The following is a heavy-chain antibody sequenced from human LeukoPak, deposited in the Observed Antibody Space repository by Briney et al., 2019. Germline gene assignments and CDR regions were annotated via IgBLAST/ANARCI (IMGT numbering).Heavy chain of an antibody. J-gene: IGHJ3*02. V-gene: IGHV1-18*04. CDR3: ARGGRWELPRPYAFDI. CDR2: ISAYNGHT. CDR1: GYTFTSYY. Sequence: ASVKVSCKASGYTFTSYYMHWVRQAPGQGLEWMGWISAYNGHTNYAQKLQGRVTMTTDTSTSTAYMELRSLRSDDTAVYYCARGGRWELPRPYAFDIWGQGTMVTVSS. D-gene: IGHD1-26*01.